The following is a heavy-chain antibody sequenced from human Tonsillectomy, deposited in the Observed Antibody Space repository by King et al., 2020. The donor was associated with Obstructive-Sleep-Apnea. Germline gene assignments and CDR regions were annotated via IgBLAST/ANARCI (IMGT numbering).Heavy chain of an antibody. CDR3: ATVAVATATYYFDY. Sequence: QLVQSGAEVKKPGASVKVSCKASGYTFTGYYIHWVRQAPGQGLEWLGWINPYNGGTNYAQNFQGRVTMTRDTSISTAYMELSRLRSDDTAVDYCATVAVATATYYFDYWGQGTLVTVSP. V-gene: IGHV1-2*02. D-gene: IGHD4-17*01. J-gene: IGHJ4*02. CDR2: INPYNGGT. CDR1: GYTFTGYY.